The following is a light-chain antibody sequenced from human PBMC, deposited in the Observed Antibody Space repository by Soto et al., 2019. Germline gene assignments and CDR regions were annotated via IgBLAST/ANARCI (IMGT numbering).Light chain of an antibody. CDR2: DVS. V-gene: IGLV2-14*01. J-gene: IGLJ2*01. CDR3: CSYTSSSTHVV. Sequence: QSALTQPASVSGSPGQSITISCTGTSSDVGGYNYVSWYQQHPGKAPKLMIYDVSNRPSGVSNRFSGSKSGNTASLTISGLQAEDEADDYCCSYTSSSTHVVFGGGTQLTVL. CDR1: SSDVGGYNY.